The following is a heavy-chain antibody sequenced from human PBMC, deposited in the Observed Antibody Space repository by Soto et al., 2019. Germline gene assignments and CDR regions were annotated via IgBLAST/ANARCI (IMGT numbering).Heavy chain of an antibody. J-gene: IGHJ4*02. V-gene: IGHV4-30-4*08. Sequence: SETLSLTCTVSGGSISSGGYYWSWIRQPPGKGLEWIGYIYYSGSTYYNPSLKSRVTISVDTSKNQFSLRLSSVTAADTAVYYCASRKSSPYFDYWGQGTLVTVSS. CDR2: IYYSGST. D-gene: IGHD3-10*01. CDR3: ASRKSSPYFDY. CDR1: GGSISSGGYY.